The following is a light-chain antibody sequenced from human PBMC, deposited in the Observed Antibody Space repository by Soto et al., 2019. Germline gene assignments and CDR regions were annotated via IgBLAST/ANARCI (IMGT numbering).Light chain of an antibody. CDR2: DVS. J-gene: IGLJ2*01. CDR1: SSDIGGYNY. CDR3: SSYTTSSTSV. V-gene: IGLV2-14*01. Sequence: QSVLTQPASVSGSLGQSITISCTGTSSDIGGYNYVSWYQQHPGKAPKLMIFDVSNRPSGVSNRFSGSKSGNTASLTISGLQAEEEADYYCSSYTTSSTSVFGGGTKVTVL.